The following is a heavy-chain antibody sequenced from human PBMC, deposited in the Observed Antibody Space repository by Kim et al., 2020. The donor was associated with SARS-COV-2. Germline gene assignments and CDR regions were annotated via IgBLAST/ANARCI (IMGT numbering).Heavy chain of an antibody. V-gene: IGHV3-30*04. J-gene: IGHJ4*02. CDR3: ARGPFRDGYNYLVY. CDR1: GFTFSSYA. Sequence: GGSLRLSCAASGFTFSSYAMHWVRQAPGKGLEWVAVISYDGSNKYYADSVKGRFTISRDNSKNTLYLQMNSLRAEDTAVYYCARGPFRDGYNYLVYWGQGTLVTVSS. CDR2: ISYDGSNK. D-gene: IGHD5-12*01.